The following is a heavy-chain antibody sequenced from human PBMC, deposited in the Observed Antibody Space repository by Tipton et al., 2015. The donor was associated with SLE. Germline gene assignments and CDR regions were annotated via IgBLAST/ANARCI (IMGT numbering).Heavy chain of an antibody. CDR1: GGSFTSYY. Sequence: GLVKPSETLSLTCSVSGGSFTSYYWGWIRQPPGKGLEWIGYIYTGGRTDYNPSLTSRVTISVDKSQKQVSLSLRSVTAADTAIYYCARDAHGYYSGWMDYWGQGTLVTVSS. V-gene: IGHV4-4*08. D-gene: IGHD2-15*01. CDR3: ARDAHGYYSGWMDY. J-gene: IGHJ4*02. CDR2: IYTGGRT.